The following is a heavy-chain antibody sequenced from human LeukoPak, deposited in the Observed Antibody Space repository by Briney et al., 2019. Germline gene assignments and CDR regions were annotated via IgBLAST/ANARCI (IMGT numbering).Heavy chain of an antibody. Sequence: GGSLRLSCAASGFAFSSYAMSWVRQAPGKGLEWVSAISGSGGSTYYADSVKGRFTISRDNSKNTLYLQMNSLRAEDTAVYYCAKDLERGSGSYYFDYWGQGTLVTVSS. CDR2: ISGSGGST. CDR3: AKDLERGSGSYYFDY. D-gene: IGHD3-10*01. J-gene: IGHJ4*02. V-gene: IGHV3-23*01. CDR1: GFAFSSYA.